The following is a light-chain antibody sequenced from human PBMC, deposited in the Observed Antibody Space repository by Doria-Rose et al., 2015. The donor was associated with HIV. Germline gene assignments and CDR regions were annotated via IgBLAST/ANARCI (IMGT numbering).Light chain of an antibody. CDR1: QDINNF. J-gene: IGKJ4*01. Sequence: IRLTQSPSSLSASVGNRVTITCRASQDINNFLAWYQQKPGKLPKLLIYTASTLHSGVPSRFSGSGSGTDFTLTISSLQPEDVATYYCQKYNSAPLTFGGGTRVEIK. CDR2: TAS. CDR3: QKYNSAPLT. V-gene: IGKV1-27*01.